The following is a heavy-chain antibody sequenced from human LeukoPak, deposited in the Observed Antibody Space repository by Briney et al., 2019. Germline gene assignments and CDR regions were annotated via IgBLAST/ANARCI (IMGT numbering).Heavy chain of an antibody. V-gene: IGHV1-8*01. CDR3: ARYDSNSGDFDY. CDR1: GYTFTSYG. Sequence: SVKVSCKASGYTFTSYGISWVRQAPGQGLEWMGWMNPNSGNTGYAQKFQGRVTITRHTSISTAYMELSSLRSEDTAVYYCARYDSNSGDFDYWGQGTLVTVSS. D-gene: IGHD6-6*01. J-gene: IGHJ4*02. CDR2: MNPNSGNT.